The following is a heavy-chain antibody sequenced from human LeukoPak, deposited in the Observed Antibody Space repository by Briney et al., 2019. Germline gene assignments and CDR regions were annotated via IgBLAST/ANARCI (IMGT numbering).Heavy chain of an antibody. Sequence: GGSLRLSCAASGFTFSSYSMNWVRQAPGKGLEWVSSISSSSSYIYYADSVKGRFTISRDNAKNTLYLQMNSLRDEDTAIYYCARAYSATYRIDYWGQGTLVTVSS. CDR2: ISSSSSYI. V-gene: IGHV3-21*01. D-gene: IGHD1-26*01. CDR1: GFTFSSYS. CDR3: ARAYSATYRIDY. J-gene: IGHJ4*02.